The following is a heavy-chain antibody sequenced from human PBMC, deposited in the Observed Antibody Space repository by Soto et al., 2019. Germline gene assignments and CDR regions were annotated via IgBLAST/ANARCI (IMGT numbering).Heavy chain of an antibody. CDR2: ISYDGSNK. J-gene: IGHJ1*01. CDR1: GFIFSSSA. D-gene: IGHD3-22*01. CDR3: ARDRDYFDRSGLQH. V-gene: IGHV3-30-3*01. Sequence: HPGGSLRLSCAASGFIFSSSAMHWVRQAPGKGLEWVAVISYDGSNKFYADSVKGRFIISRDDSKNTLYLQMNSLRGEDTAEYYCARDRDYFDRSGLQHRGQGT.